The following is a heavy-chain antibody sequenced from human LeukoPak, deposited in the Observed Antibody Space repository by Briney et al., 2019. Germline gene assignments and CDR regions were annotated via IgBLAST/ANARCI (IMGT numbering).Heavy chain of an antibody. CDR3: AREGAVAGFAY. V-gene: IGHV1-46*01. Sequence: ASVKVSCKASGYTFTNYYIHGVRQAPGQGLEWMGIINPMGGVTTYARKFQGRVSLTRNKSTSTVNMEVSSLPSDDTAVFYCAREGAVAGFAYWGPGTLVIVSS. CDR1: GYTFTNYY. CDR2: INPMGGVT. D-gene: IGHD6-19*01. J-gene: IGHJ4*02.